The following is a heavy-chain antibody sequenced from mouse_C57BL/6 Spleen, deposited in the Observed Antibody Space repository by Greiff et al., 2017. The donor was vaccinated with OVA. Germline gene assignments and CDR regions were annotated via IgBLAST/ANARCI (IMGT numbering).Heavy chain of an antibody. CDR3: ARPVTGCFDY. CDR2: ISSGSSTI. V-gene: IGHV5-17*01. D-gene: IGHD4-1*01. J-gene: IGHJ2*01. Sequence: EVKLEESGGGLVKPGGSLKLSCAASGFTFSDYGMHWVRQAPEKGLEWVAYISSGSSTIYYADTVKGRFTISRDNAKNTLFLQMTSLRSEDTAMYYCARPVTGCFDYWGQGTTLTVSS. CDR1: GFTFSDYG.